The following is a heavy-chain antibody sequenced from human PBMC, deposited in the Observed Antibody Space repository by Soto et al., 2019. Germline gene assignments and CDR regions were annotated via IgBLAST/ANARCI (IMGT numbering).Heavy chain of an antibody. V-gene: IGHV4-39*01. CDR3: ARQPLRYFDWLLYFDY. CDR2: IYYSGST. CDR1: GGSISSSSYY. D-gene: IGHD3-9*01. Sequence: TLSLTCTVSGGSISSSSYYWGWIRQPPGKGLEWIGSIYYSGSTYYNPSLKSRVTISVDTSKNQFSLKLSSVTAADTAVYYCARQPLRYFDWLLYFDYWGQGTLVTVSS. J-gene: IGHJ4*02.